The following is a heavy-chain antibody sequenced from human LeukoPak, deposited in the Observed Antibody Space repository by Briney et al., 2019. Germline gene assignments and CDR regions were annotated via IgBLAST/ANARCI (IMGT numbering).Heavy chain of an antibody. CDR2: MNHSGRT. J-gene: IGHJ5*02. V-gene: IGHV4-34*01. D-gene: IGHD3-9*01. Sequence: NPSETLSLTCGVYGGSFSGYYWSWLRQPPGKGLELIGEMNHSGRTNYNPSLKSRVTISVDTSKNHFSLKLSSVTAADTAVYYCARSPLTGNYGDWFDPWGQGTLVIVSS. CDR1: GGSFSGYY. CDR3: ARSPLTGNYGDWFDP.